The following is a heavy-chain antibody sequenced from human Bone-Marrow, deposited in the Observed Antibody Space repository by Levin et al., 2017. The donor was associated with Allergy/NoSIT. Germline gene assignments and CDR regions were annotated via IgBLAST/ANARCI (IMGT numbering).Heavy chain of an antibody. V-gene: IGHV1-2*02. J-gene: IGHJ1*01. CDR2: INPKRGGT. CDR1: VDSFTAYY. D-gene: IGHD3-10*01. Sequence: GASVKVSCNVSVDSFTAYYLHWVRQAPGQSLEWMGWINPKRGGTKYSQKFQDRVAMTWDTSISTAHMELTRLTSDDTALYYCGAEYYYGSVYFHYWGQGTLVTVSS. CDR3: GAEYYYGSVYFHY.